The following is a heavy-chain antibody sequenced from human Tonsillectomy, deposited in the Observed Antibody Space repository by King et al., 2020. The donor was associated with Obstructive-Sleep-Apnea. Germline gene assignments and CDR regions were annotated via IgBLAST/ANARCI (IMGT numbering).Heavy chain of an antibody. J-gene: IGHJ4*02. CDR2: INQDGSEK. V-gene: IGHV3-7*03. Sequence: VQLVQSGGGLVQPGGSLRLSCTASGFTFSNYWMNWVRQAPGKGLEWVANINQDGSEKNYVDSVKGRFTISRDNAKNSLYLQMNSLRAEDTAVYYCATSGNLDYWGQGTLVTVSS. CDR1: GFTFSNYW. D-gene: IGHD1-26*01. CDR3: ATSGNLDY.